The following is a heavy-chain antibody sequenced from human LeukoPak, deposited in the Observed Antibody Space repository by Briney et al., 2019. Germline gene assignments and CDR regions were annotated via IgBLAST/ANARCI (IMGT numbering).Heavy chain of an antibody. V-gene: IGHV1-2*02. CDR1: GYTFTGYY. CDR3: ARDEGITGTTFDY. J-gene: IGHJ4*02. Sequence: ASVKVSCKASGYTFTGYYMHWVRQAPGQGLEWMGWINLNSGGTNYAQNFQGRVTMTRDTSISTAYLELSRLRSDDTAVYYCARDEGITGTTFDYWSQGTLVTVSS. D-gene: IGHD1-7*01. CDR2: INLNSGGT.